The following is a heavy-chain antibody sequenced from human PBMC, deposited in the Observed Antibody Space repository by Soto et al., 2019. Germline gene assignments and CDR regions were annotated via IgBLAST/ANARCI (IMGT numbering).Heavy chain of an antibody. CDR1: GYTFTTYY. Sequence: QVQLVQSGAEVKKPGASVKVSCKASGYTFTTYYMHWVRQAPGQGLEWMGVINPSGGSTSYAQKFQGRVNVTRDTSTSTLYMELSSLRSEDTAVYYCAREGDGYNLGPSVDFDYWGQGTLVTVSS. V-gene: IGHV1-46*01. CDR3: AREGDGYNLGPSVDFDY. CDR2: INPSGGST. J-gene: IGHJ4*02. D-gene: IGHD5-12*01.